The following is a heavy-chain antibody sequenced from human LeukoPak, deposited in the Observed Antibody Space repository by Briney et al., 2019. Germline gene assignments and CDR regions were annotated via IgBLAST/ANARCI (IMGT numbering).Heavy chain of an antibody. CDR2: IYSGGST. D-gene: IGHD3-16*01. CDR3: ARDNYGSFDY. V-gene: IGHV3-53*01. J-gene: IGHJ4*02. CDR1: GFTFSSYE. Sequence: GGSLRLSCAASGFTFSSYEMNWVRQAPGQGLEWVSVIYSGGSTYYADSVKGRFTISRDNSKNTLYLQMNSLRAEDTAVYYCARDNYGSFDYWGQGTLVTVSS.